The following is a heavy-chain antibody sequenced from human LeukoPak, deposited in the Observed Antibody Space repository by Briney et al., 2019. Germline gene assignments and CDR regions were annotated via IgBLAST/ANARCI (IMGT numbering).Heavy chain of an antibody. Sequence: GGSLRLSCAASGFTVSSNYMSWVRQAPGKGLEWVSVIYSGGSTYYADSVKGRFTISRDNSKNTLYLQMNSLRAEDTAVYYCAKNFGGYYSYDAFDIWGQGTMVTVSS. CDR3: AKNFGGYYSYDAFDI. J-gene: IGHJ3*02. CDR1: GFTVSSNY. D-gene: IGHD3-22*01. V-gene: IGHV3-53*01. CDR2: IYSGGST.